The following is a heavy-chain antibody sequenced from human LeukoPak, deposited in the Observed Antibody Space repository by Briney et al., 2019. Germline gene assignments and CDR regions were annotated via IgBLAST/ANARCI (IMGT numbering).Heavy chain of an antibody. CDR1: GGSFSGYY. CDR3: ARGHPHYYDSSGYTTKNFDY. CDR2: INHSGST. Sequence: PSETLSLTCAVYGGSFSGYYWSWIRQPPGKGLEWIVEINHSGSTNYSPSLKSRVTISVDTSKNQFSLKLSSVTAADTAVYYCARGHPHYYDSSGYTTKNFDYWGQGTLVTVSS. D-gene: IGHD3-22*01. J-gene: IGHJ4*02. V-gene: IGHV4-34*01.